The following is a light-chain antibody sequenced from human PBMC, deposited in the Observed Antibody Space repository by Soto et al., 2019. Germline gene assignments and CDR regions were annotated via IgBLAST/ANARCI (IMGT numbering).Light chain of an antibody. CDR2: YDD. CDR3: ATWDDSLNGVI. V-gene: IGLV1-36*01. Sequence: QSVLTQPPSVSAVPRQRVTISCSGTRSNIGNNTVNWYQQLPGKAPKLLIFYDDLLSSGVSDRFSGSESGTSASLAISGLQSEDEADYFCATWDDSLNGVIFGGGTKLTVL. CDR1: RSNIGNNT. J-gene: IGLJ2*01.